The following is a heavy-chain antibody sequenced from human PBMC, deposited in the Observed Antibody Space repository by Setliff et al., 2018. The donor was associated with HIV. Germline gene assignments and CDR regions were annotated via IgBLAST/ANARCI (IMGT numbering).Heavy chain of an antibody. Sequence: PSETLSLTCAVYGGSVSGHYWGWFRQPPGKGLEWIGEITPTGDTNYIPSLKSRVAMSLDTSKNQFSLNLSSVTAADTAVYYCVRGGSWGIIWGQGTTVTVSS. J-gene: IGHJ6*02. D-gene: IGHD3-16*01. V-gene: IGHV4-34*01. CDR2: ITPTGDT. CDR3: VRGGSWGII. CDR1: GGSVSGHY.